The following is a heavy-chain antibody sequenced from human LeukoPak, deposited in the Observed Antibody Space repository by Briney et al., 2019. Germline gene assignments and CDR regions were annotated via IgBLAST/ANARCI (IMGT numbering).Heavy chain of an antibody. D-gene: IGHD6-6*01. CDR1: GVSFSGYY. CDR3: ARGGYSSSSGWFDP. CDR2: INHGGST. V-gene: IGHV4-34*01. J-gene: IGHJ5*02. Sequence: SETLSLTCAVYGVSFSGYYWSWLRQPPGKGLEWLGEINHGGSTNYNPSLKNRVTISVDTSKNQFSLKLISVTAPDMAVYYCARGGYSSSSGWFDPWGQGTLVSVSS.